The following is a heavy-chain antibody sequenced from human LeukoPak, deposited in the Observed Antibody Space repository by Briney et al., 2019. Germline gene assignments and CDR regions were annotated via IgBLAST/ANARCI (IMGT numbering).Heavy chain of an antibody. CDR2: IANSGGST. J-gene: IGHJ4*02. CDR1: GFTFTTYA. D-gene: IGHD1/OR15-1a*01. Sequence: GGSLRLSCAASGFTFTTYAVSWVRQAPGKGLEWVSPIANSGGSTYYADSVKGRFTISRDNSKNTLYLQMNSLRAEDMAVYYCAKSHSVEQRGYFDYWGQGTLVTVSS. CDR3: AKSHSVEQRGYFDY. V-gene: IGHV3-23*01.